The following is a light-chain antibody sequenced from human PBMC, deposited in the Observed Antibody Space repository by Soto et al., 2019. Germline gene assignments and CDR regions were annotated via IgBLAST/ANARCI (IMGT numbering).Light chain of an antibody. Sequence: DIQLTQAPSFLSASAGDRFSITCRSSQAISSYLAWYQQKPGRAPKLLIYAASTLQSGVPSRFSGSGSGTEFTLTITSLQPEDFATYYCQQLNSFPITFGQGTRLAI. V-gene: IGKV1-9*01. J-gene: IGKJ5*01. CDR1: QAISSY. CDR3: QQLNSFPIT. CDR2: AAS.